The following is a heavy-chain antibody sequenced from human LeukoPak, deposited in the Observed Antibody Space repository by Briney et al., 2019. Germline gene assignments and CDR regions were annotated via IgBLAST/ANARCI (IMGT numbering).Heavy chain of an antibody. D-gene: IGHD1-26*01. CDR2: ISGSGGST. J-gene: IGHJ6*03. Sequence: GGSLRLSCAASGFTFSSYGMSWVRQAPGKGLEWVSAISGSGGSTYYADSVKGRFTISRDNSKNTLYLQINSLRAEDTAVYYCAKVPIAIWELLGLDYYMDVWGKGTTVTVSS. CDR1: GFTFSSYG. V-gene: IGHV3-23*01. CDR3: AKVPIAIWELLGLDYYMDV.